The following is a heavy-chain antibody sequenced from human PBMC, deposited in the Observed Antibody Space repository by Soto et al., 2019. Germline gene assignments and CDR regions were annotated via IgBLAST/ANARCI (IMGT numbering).Heavy chain of an antibody. J-gene: IGHJ4*02. D-gene: IGHD6-19*01. Sequence: QVQLVQSGAEVKKPGSSVKVSCKASGGTFSSYTISWVRQAPGQGLEWMGRIIPILGIANYAQKFQGRVTITADKSTGTAYMELSTLRSEGTAVYYCARPPSDLAVNGFDYWGQGTLVTVSS. V-gene: IGHV1-69*02. CDR1: GGTFSSYT. CDR3: ARPPSDLAVNGFDY. CDR2: IIPILGIA.